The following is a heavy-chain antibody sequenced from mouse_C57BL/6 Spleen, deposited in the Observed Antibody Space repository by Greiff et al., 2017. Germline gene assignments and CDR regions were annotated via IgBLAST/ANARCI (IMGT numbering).Heavy chain of an antibody. CDR2: INPNNGGT. D-gene: IGHD1-1*01. Sequence: EVQLQQSGPELVKPGASVKISCKASAYTFTDYYMNWVKQSHGKSLEWIGDINPNNGGTSYNQKFKGKATLTVDKSSSTAYMELRSLTSEDSAVYYCARENYGSSSFAYWGQGTLVTVSA. J-gene: IGHJ3*01. V-gene: IGHV1-26*01. CDR3: ARENYGSSSFAY. CDR1: AYTFTDYY.